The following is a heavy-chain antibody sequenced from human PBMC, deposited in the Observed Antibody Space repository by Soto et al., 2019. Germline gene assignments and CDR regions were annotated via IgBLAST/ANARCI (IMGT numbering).Heavy chain of an antibody. CDR1: GFTFSNNA. J-gene: IGHJ6*02. V-gene: IGHV3-30-3*01. CDR2: ISYEGSNK. Sequence: QVQLVESGGGVGQPGRSLRLSCAASGFTFSNNAMDWVRQAPGKGLEWVAVISYEGSNKYIAESGKGRFTISRGNSKNTLFLQIKSLSAGDTAVYYWSRGTNTSAFSGMDVWGQGTTVTVSS. CDR3: SRGTNTSAFSGMDV. D-gene: IGHD2-15*01.